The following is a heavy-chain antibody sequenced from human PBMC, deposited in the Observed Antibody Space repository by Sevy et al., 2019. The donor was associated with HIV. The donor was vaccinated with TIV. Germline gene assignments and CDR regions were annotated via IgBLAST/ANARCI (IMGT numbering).Heavy chain of an antibody. CDR1: GYTFTGYY. D-gene: IGHD1-7*01. Sequence: ASVKVSCKASGYTFTGYYMHWVRQAPGQGLEWRGWINPNSGGTNYAQKFQGRVTMTRDTSISTAYMELSRLRSDDTAVYYCARVLELRFFWFDPWGQGTLVTVSS. CDR3: ARVLELRFFWFDP. J-gene: IGHJ5*02. V-gene: IGHV1-2*02. CDR2: INPNSGGT.